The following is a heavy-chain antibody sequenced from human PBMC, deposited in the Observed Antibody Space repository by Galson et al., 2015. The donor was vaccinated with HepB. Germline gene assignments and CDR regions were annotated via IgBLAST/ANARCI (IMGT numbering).Heavy chain of an antibody. CDR3: ARDQGDSGSYY. J-gene: IGHJ4*02. CDR1: GFTFSSYG. V-gene: IGHV3-33*01. D-gene: IGHD1-26*01. CDR2: IWYGGSNK. Sequence: SLRLSCAASGFTFSSYGMHWVRQAPGKGLEWVAVIWYGGSNKYYADSVKGRFTISRDNSKNTLYLQMNSLRAEDTAVYYCARDQGDSGSYYWGQGTLVTVSS.